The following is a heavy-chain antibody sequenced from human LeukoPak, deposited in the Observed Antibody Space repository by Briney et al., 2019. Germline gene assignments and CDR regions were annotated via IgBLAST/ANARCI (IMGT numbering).Heavy chain of an antibody. V-gene: IGHV4-34*01. J-gene: IGHJ6*03. CDR1: GGSFSGYY. D-gene: IGHD3-10*01. CDR3: ARGNYQYYYGSGSYRYYYYMDV. Sequence: SETLPLTCAVYGGSFSGYYWSWIRQPPGKGLEWIGEINHSGSTNYNPSLKSRVTISVDTSKNQFSLKLSSVTAADTAVYYCARGNYQYYYGSGSYRYYYYMDVWGKGTTVTVSS. CDR2: INHSGST.